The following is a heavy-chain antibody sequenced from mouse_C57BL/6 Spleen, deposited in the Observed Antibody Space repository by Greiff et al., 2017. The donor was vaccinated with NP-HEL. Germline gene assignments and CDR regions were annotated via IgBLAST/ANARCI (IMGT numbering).Heavy chain of an antibody. CDR3: TAGIHYFDY. Sequence: DVKLQESGGGLVQPGGSMKLSCVASGFTFSNYWMNWVRQSPEKGLEWVAQIRLKSDNYATHYAESVKGRFTISRDDSKSSVYLQMNNLRAEDTGIYYCTAGIHYFDYWGQGTTLTVSS. CDR2: IRLKSDNYAT. V-gene: IGHV6-3*01. CDR1: GFTFSNYW. J-gene: IGHJ2*01.